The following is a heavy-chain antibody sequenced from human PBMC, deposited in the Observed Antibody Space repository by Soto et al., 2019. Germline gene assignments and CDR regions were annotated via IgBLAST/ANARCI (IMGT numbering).Heavy chain of an antibody. V-gene: IGHV4-30-2*06. D-gene: IGHD2-21*02. Sequence: LQLQQSGSGQVKPSETLSLTCAVSGGSVSSGGYSWSWIRQSPERGLEWIGYIYHTGNAYYTASLKTRVTMSLDTSNNRFSLNLESLTAADTAVYYCASSVVTQNFSTGNGFDSWGQGTVVSVSS. CDR3: ASSVVTQNFSTGNGFDS. CDR1: GGSVSSGGYS. J-gene: IGHJ4*02. CDR2: IYHTGNA.